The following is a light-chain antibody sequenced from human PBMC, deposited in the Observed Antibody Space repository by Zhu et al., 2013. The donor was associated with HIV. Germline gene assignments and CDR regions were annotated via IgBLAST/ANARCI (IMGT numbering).Light chain of an antibody. CDR1: QSLLHSNGYNY. V-gene: IGKV2-28*01. CDR2: LGS. Sequence: DIVMTQSPLSLPVTPGEPASISCRSSQSLLHSNGYNYLDWYLQKPGQSPQLLIYLGSNQASGVPDRFSGSGSGTDFTLKISRVEAEDVGVYHCMQEVQIPFTFGPGTKVDIK. J-gene: IGKJ3*01. CDR3: MQEVQIPFT.